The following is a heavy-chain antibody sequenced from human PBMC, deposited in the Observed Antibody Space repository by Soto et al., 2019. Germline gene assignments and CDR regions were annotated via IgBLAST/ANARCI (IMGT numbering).Heavy chain of an antibody. CDR2: ISAYNGNT. CDR3: ARYIVVVPAATNWFDR. Sequence: QVQLVQSGAEVKKPGASVKVSCKASGYTFTSYGISWVRQAPGQGLEWMGWISAYNGNTNYAQKLQGRVTMTTDTSTSTAYMELRSLTSDDTAVYYCARYIVVVPAATNWFDRWGQGTLVTVSS. V-gene: IGHV1-18*01. J-gene: IGHJ5*02. CDR1: GYTFTSYG. D-gene: IGHD2-2*01.